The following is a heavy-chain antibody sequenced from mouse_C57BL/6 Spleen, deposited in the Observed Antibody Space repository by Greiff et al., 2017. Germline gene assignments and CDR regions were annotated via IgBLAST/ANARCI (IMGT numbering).Heavy chain of an antibody. Sequence: VQLQQSGAELVRPGASVTLSCKASGYTFTDYEMHWVKQTPVHGLEWIGAIDPETGGTAYNQKFKGKAILTADKSSSTAYMELRSLTSEDSAVYYCTRERGLGLDYWAKAPLSQSPQ. CDR1: GYTFTDYE. D-gene: IGHD4-1*01. CDR2: IDPETGGT. J-gene: IGHJ2*01. V-gene: IGHV1-15*01. CDR3: TRERGLGLDY.